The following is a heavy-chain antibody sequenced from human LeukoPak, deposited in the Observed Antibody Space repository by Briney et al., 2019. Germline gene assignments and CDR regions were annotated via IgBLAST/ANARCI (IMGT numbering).Heavy chain of an antibody. Sequence: PSETLSLTCTVSGGSISSYYWSWIRQPPGKGLEWFGYIYYSGSTNYNPSLKSRVTISVDTSKNQFSLKLSSVTAADTAVYYCARLSGPYGDYHFDYWGQGTLVTVSS. CDR1: GGSISSYY. CDR3: ARLSGPYGDYHFDY. V-gene: IGHV4-59*08. CDR2: IYYSGST. J-gene: IGHJ4*02. D-gene: IGHD4-17*01.